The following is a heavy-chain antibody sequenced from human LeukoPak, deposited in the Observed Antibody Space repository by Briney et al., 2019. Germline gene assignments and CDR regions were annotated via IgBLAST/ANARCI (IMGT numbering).Heavy chain of an antibody. J-gene: IGHJ4*02. V-gene: IGHV1-18*01. CDR1: GYTFTSYG. CDR3: ARRSIIYGSGSYYLY. CDR2: ISAYNGNT. D-gene: IGHD3-10*01. Sequence: GASVKVSCKASGYTFTSYGISWVRQAPGQGLGWMGWISAYNGNTNYAQKLQGRVTMTRNTSISTAYMELSSLRSEDTAVYYCARRSIIYGSGSYYLYWGQGTLVTVSS.